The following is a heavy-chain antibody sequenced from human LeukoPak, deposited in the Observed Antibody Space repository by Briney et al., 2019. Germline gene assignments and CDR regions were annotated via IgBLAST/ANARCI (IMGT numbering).Heavy chain of an antibody. CDR1: GYTFTGYY. CDR3: ARDTYSSDAFDI. Sequence: GASVKVSCKASGYTFTGYYMHWARQAPGQGLEWMGWINPNSGGTNYAQKFQGRVTMTRDTSISTAYMELSRLRSDDTAVYYCARDTYSSDAFDIWGQGTMVTVSS. J-gene: IGHJ3*02. CDR2: INPNSGGT. V-gene: IGHV1-2*02. D-gene: IGHD6-13*01.